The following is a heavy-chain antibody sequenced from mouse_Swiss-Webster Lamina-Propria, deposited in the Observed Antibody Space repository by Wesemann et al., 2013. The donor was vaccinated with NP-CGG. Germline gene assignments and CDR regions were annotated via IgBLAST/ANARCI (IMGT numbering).Heavy chain of an antibody. J-gene: IGHJ3*01. CDR1: GYTFTSYW. Sequence: QVQLQQSGAELARPGASVKLSCKASGYTFTSYWMQWVKQRPGQGLEWIGAIYPGDGDTRYTQKFKGKATLTADKSSSTAYMQLSSLASEDSAVYYCARSLGFAYWGQGTLVTVSA. CDR2: IYPGDGDT. CDR3: ARSLGFAY. V-gene: IGHV1-87*01.